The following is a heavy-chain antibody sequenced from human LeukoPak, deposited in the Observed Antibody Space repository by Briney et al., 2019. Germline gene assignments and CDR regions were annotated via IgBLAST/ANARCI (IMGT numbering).Heavy chain of an antibody. CDR1: GFTFSTYS. CDR3: ARDYLVPAGPYQFDY. D-gene: IGHD2-2*01. J-gene: IGHJ4*02. V-gene: IGHV3-30-3*01. Sequence: PGGSLRLSCAASGFTFSTYSMHWVRQAPGKGLEWLAVVSNDGNNKYYLDSVKGRFTISRDNSKNTLYLLIDSLRVEDTAVYYCARDYLVPAGPYQFDYWGQGTLVTVSS. CDR2: VSNDGNNK.